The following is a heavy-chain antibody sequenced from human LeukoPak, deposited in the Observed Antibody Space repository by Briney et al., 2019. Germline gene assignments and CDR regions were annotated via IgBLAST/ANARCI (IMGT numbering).Heavy chain of an antibody. Sequence: KPSETPSLTCAVYGGSFSGYYWSWIRQPPGKGLEWIGEINHSGSTNYNPSLKSRVTISVDTSKNQFSLKLSSVTAADTAVYYCARGLPPYDFWSGYYRMHFDYWGQGTLVTVSS. CDR1: GGSFSGYY. CDR3: ARGLPPYDFWSGYYRMHFDY. D-gene: IGHD3-3*01. CDR2: INHSGST. J-gene: IGHJ4*02. V-gene: IGHV4-34*01.